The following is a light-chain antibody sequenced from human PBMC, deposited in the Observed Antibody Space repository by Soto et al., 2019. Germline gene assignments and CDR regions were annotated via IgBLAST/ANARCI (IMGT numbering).Light chain of an antibody. Sequence: QSVLTQPASVSGSPGQSITISCTGTSSDVGAYDYVSWYQHHPGKAPRLMIYEVISRPSGVSYRFSGSKSGHTASLTISGIQVEDEDDDDCCSYTYSGGTLVFGGGTKLTVL. V-gene: IGLV2-14*01. J-gene: IGLJ3*02. CDR3: CSYTYSGGTLV. CDR2: EVI. CDR1: SSDVGAYDY.